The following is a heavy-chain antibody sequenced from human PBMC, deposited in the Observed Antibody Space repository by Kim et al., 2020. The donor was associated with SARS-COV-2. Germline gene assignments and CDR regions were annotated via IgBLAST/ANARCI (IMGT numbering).Heavy chain of an antibody. CDR1: GFTFDDYA. CDR2: ISWNSGSI. Sequence: GGSLRLSCAASGFTFDDYAMHWVRQAPGKGLEWVSGISWNSGSICYADSVKGRFTISRDNAKNSLYLQMNSLRAEDTALYYCAKDIDGGYYESGAFDIWGQRALGTVSS. CDR3: AKDIDGGYYESGAFDI. V-gene: IGHV3-9*01. J-gene: IGHJ3*02. D-gene: IGHD3-22*01.